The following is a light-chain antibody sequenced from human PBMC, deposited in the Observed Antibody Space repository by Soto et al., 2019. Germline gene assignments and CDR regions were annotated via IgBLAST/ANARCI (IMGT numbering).Light chain of an antibody. V-gene: IGLV2-8*01. CDR3: TSFAGNNNFV. Sequence: QSVLTQPASVSGSPGQSITISCTGTSSDVGGYNYVSWYQQHPGKAPKLMIYEVAKRPSGVPDRFSGSKSGNTASLTVSGLQAEDEGDYYCTSFAGNNNFVFGGGTKVTVL. CDR2: EVA. CDR1: SSDVGGYNY. J-gene: IGLJ2*01.